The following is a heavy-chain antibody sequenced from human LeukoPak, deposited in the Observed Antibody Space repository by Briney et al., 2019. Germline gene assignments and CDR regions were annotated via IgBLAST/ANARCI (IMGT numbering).Heavy chain of an antibody. V-gene: IGHV3-74*01. Sequence: PGGSLRLSCAASRFTFSSYWMHWVRQAPGKGLVWVSRINSDGSTTNYADSVKGRFTISRDNAKNTLDLQMNSLRAEDTAVYYCARRSSGSPPYYFDYWGQGTLVTVSS. CDR1: RFTFSSYW. CDR2: INSDGSTT. J-gene: IGHJ4*02. CDR3: ARRSSGSPPYYFDY. D-gene: IGHD1-26*01.